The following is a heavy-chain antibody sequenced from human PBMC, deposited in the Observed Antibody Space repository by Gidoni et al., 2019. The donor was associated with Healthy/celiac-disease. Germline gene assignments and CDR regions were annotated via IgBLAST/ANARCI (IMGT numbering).Heavy chain of an antibody. J-gene: IGHJ5*02. CDR1: GGSFSGYY. Sequence: QVQLQQWGAGLLKPSETLSLTCAGYGGSFSGYYWSWIRQPPGKGLEWIGEINHSGSTNYNPSLKSRVTISVDTSKNQFSLKLSSVTAADTAVYYCARGPRKYSNWFDPWGQGTLVTVSS. CDR2: INHSGST. CDR3: ARGPRKYSNWFDP. D-gene: IGHD5-18*01. V-gene: IGHV4-34*01.